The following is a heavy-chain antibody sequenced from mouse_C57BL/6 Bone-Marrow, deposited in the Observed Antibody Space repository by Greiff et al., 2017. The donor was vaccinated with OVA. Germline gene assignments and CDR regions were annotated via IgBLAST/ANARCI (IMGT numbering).Heavy chain of an antibody. Sequence: EVQVVESEGGLVQPGSSMKLSCTASGFTFSDYYMAWVRQVPEKGLEWVANINYDGSSTYYLDSLKSRFIISRDNAKNILYLQMSSLKSEDTATYYCAREFITTVVATREYYFDYWGQGTTLTVSS. J-gene: IGHJ2*01. CDR2: INYDGSST. CDR3: AREFITTVVATREYYFDY. D-gene: IGHD1-1*01. CDR1: GFTFSDYY. V-gene: IGHV5-16*01.